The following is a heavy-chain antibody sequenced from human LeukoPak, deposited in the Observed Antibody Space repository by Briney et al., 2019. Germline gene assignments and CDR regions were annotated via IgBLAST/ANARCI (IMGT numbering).Heavy chain of an antibody. J-gene: IGHJ4*02. CDR3: ARADLIFALFGESMLQFEH. D-gene: IGHD3-10*01. CDR2: IYFSGST. CDR1: GGSLSSIYYY. V-gene: IGHV4-39*01. Sequence: KPSETLSLTCTVSGGSLSSIYYYLGWLRQPPGKGLEWIGSIYFSGSTYYNSSLTSRVAISADTSKNQFYLKLSSVTAADTAVYYCARADLIFALFGESMLQFEHWGQGTLVTVSS.